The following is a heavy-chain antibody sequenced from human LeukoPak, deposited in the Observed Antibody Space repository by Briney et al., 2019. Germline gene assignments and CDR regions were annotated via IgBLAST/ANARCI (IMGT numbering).Heavy chain of an antibody. CDR2: ITHNGST. Sequence: SETLSLTCGVHGESLNDYYWSWIRQSPGKGLEWIGEITHNGSTTFNPSLESRLTISVDTSKNQFSLKLTSVPPADASVFFCARGFCGGKSCYSAKSSQQGGRGTLVTV. CDR1: GESLNDYY. CDR3: ARGFCGGKSCYSAKSSQQ. V-gene: IGHV4-34*01. D-gene: IGHD2-15*01. J-gene: IGHJ1*01.